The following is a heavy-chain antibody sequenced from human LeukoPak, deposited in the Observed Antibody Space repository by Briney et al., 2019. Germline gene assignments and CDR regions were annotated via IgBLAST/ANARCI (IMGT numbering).Heavy chain of an antibody. CDR3: AREGLRNAYNPLGY. Sequence: SETLSFTCAVYGGSFSAYYWTWIRQPPGKGLEWIGEIKQSENTNYNPSLKSRVTISIDPSKNQISLKLNSVTAADTAVYFCAREGLRNAYNPLGYWGQGTLVTVSS. CDR1: GGSFSAYY. J-gene: IGHJ4*02. CDR2: IKQSENT. D-gene: IGHD5-24*01. V-gene: IGHV4-34*01.